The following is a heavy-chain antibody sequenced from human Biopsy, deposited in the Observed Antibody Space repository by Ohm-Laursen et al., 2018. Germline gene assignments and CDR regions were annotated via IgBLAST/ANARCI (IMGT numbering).Heavy chain of an antibody. Sequence: PPGTLSLTCTVSGGSVSGYYWSRIRQTPGKGLEWIGYVYNSGSTNYNPSLKSRVTISVDMSKNEFSLNLSSVTTADTAVYYCARNEPRSRDGYNLGYWGQGTLVTVSS. CDR1: GGSVSGYY. V-gene: IGHV4-59*02. CDR3: ARNEPRSRDGYNLGY. CDR2: VYNSGST. D-gene: IGHD5-24*01. J-gene: IGHJ4*02.